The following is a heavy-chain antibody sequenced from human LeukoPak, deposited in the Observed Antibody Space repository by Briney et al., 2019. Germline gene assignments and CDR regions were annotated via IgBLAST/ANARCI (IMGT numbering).Heavy chain of an antibody. V-gene: IGHV1-2*02. CDR2: INPNSGGT. CDR1: GYTFTSYD. Sequence: ASVKVSCKASGYTFTSYDINWVRQAPGQGLEWMGWINPNSGGTNYAQKFQGRVTMTRDTSISTAYMELSRLRSDDTAVYYCARSSGKYSDFDYWGQGTLVTVSS. D-gene: IGHD2-15*01. CDR3: ARSSGKYSDFDY. J-gene: IGHJ4*02.